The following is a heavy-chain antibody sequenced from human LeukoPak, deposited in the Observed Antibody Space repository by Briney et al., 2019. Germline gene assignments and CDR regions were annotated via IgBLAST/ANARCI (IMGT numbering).Heavy chain of an antibody. D-gene: IGHD2-15*01. CDR1: GFTFSSYA. Sequence: GGSLRLSCAASGFTFSSYAMHWVRQAPGKGLEWVAVISYDGSNKYYADSVKGRFTISRDNSKNTLYLQMNSLRAEDTAVYYCARDRGVVVAATSYGMDVWGQGTTVTVSS. V-gene: IGHV3-30-3*01. CDR3: ARDRGVVVAATSYGMDV. CDR2: ISYDGSNK. J-gene: IGHJ6*02.